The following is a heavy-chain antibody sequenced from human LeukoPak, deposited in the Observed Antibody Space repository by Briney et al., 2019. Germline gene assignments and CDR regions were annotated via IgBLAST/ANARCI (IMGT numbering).Heavy chain of an antibody. J-gene: IGHJ4*02. CDR1: GFPFSINA. Sequence: PGGSLRLSCAASGFPFSINAMSWVRQAPGKGLEWVSGISGTGGGTFYADSVKGRFSISRDDSINTLYLQMSSLRAEDTAVYYCAKGHYGDYFDYWGQGTLVTVSS. D-gene: IGHD4-17*01. CDR3: AKGHYGDYFDY. V-gene: IGHV3-23*01. CDR2: ISGTGGGT.